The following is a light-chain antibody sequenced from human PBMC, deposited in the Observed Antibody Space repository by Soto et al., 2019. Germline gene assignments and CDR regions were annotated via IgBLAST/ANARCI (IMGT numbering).Light chain of an antibody. V-gene: IGKV3-20*01. CDR3: QQYGSSPKT. J-gene: IGKJ1*01. CDR2: GAS. Sequence: EIVLTQSPGTLSLSPGERATLSCRASQSVSSSYLAWYQQKPGQAPRLLIYGASSRATGIPDRFSGSGSGTDLTITISRLEPEDFAMYYCQQYGSSPKTFGQGTKVDIK. CDR1: QSVSSSY.